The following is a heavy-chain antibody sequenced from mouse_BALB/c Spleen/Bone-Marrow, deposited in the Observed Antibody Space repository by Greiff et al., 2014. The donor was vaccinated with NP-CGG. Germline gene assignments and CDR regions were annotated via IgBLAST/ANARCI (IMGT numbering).Heavy chain of an antibody. V-gene: IGHV2-6*02. CDR3: ARNPYGNCAMDY. J-gene: IGHJ4*01. CDR2: IWSDGNT. Sequence: VKLEESGPGLVAPSQSLSITCTVSGFSLTSYGVHWVRQPPGKGLEWLVVIWSDGNTTYNSDLKTRQSISKDNSKSQVFLKMNSLQTDDTAMYYCARNPYGNCAMDYWGQGTSVTVSS. D-gene: IGHD2-10*02. CDR1: GFSLTSYG.